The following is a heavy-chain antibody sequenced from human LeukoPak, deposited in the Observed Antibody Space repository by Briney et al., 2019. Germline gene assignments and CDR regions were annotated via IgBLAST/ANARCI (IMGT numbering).Heavy chain of an antibody. Sequence: GGSLRLSCSASGFTFSNYAIHWVRQAPGKGLEYVSTISDNGGNTKYADSVKGRFTISRDNSKNTLYLQMSSPRPEDTAVYYCVKAAGSWYSYFDYWGQGTLVTVSS. D-gene: IGHD6-13*01. CDR3: VKAAGSWYSYFDY. J-gene: IGHJ4*02. CDR1: GFTFSNYA. CDR2: ISDNGGNT. V-gene: IGHV3-64D*06.